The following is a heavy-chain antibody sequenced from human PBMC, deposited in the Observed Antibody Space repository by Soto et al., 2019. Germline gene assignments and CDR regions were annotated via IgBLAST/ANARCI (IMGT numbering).Heavy chain of an antibody. J-gene: IGHJ1*01. CDR2: ISGSGGST. D-gene: IGHD3-22*01. CDR3: AKHYYDSSGYFISHAEYFQH. Sequence: PGGSLRLSCAASGFTFSSYAMSWVRQAPGKGLEWVSAISGSGGSTYYADSVKGRFTISRDNSKNTLYLQMNSLRAEDTAVYYCAKHYYDSSGYFISHAEYFQHWGQGTLVTVSS. V-gene: IGHV3-23*01. CDR1: GFTFSSYA.